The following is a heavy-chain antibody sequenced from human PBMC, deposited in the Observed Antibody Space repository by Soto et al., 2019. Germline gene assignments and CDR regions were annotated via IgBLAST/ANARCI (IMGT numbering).Heavy chain of an antibody. D-gene: IGHD1-1*01. J-gene: IGHJ4*02. CDR1: GITFSSYY. Sequence: EAQLVESGGGLVKPGGSLRLSCAGSGITFSSYYMNWIRQAPGKGLEWVSSISSSGDRVFYADSVKGRFTIYRDNAESSLYLQMDRLRGEDTAVYYCAGTHDSLDYWGQGTLVTVSS. CDR2: ISSSGDRV. V-gene: IGHV3-21*01. CDR3: AGTHDSLDY.